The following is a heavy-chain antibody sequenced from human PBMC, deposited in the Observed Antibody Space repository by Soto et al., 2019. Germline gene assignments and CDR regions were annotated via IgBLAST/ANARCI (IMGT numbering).Heavy chain of an antibody. CDR2: ISGSGGST. V-gene: IGHV3-23*01. CDR3: AKWYNWNYGPQGDDAFDI. J-gene: IGHJ3*02. CDR1: GFTFSSYA. D-gene: IGHD1-7*01. Sequence: GGSLRLSCAASGFTFSSYAMSWVRQAPGKGLEWVSAISGSGGSTYYADSVKGRFTISRDNSKNTLYLQMNSLRAEDTAVYYCAKWYNWNYGPQGDDAFDIWGQGTMVTVSS.